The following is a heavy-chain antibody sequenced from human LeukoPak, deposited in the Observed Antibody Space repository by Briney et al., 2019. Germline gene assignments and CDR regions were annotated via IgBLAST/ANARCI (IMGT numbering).Heavy chain of an antibody. Sequence: GGSLRLSCTVSGFSFGSEAMSWVRQAPGRGLEWVSSISPAGGTTYYADSVKGRFTISRDNSKNTLYLQMNSLRAEDTAVYYCAKDRGMSAAGLFDYWGQGTLVTVSS. CDR2: ISPAGGTT. D-gene: IGHD6-13*01. CDR1: GFSFGSEA. V-gene: IGHV3-23*01. CDR3: AKDRGMSAAGLFDY. J-gene: IGHJ4*02.